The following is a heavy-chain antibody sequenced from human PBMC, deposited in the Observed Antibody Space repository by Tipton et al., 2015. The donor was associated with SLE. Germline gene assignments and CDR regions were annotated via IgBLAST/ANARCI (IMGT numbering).Heavy chain of an antibody. J-gene: IGHJ4*02. CDR2: IYPADSDT. D-gene: IGHD1-7*01. V-gene: IGHV5-51*03. Sequence: VQLVQSGAGVQKPGESLKISCTCSGYSFTSYWIGWVRQMPGKGLEWMGIIYPADSDTRYSPSFQGQVTFSVDTSIRTAYLQWRSLKATDTAIYYCARGDLELDCFDSWGQGALVTVSS. CDR1: GYSFTSYW. CDR3: ARGDLELDCFDS.